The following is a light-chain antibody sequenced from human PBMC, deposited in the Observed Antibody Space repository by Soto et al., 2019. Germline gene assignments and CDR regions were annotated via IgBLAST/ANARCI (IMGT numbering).Light chain of an antibody. J-gene: IGKJ1*01. CDR3: QQYGSSPRT. CDR2: GAS. CDR1: QSLSSSY. V-gene: IGKV3-20*01. Sequence: EIMLTQSPGTLSLSPGERATLSCRASQSLSSSYLAWYQQNPGQAPRLLIYGASNRATGVPDRFSGSGSGTEFTLTISRLEPEDFAVYYCQQYGSSPRTFGQGTKVEIK.